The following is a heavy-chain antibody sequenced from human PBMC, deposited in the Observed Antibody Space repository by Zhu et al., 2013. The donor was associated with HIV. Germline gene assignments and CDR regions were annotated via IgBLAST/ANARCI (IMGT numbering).Heavy chain of an antibody. CDR1: GYAFSGYY. V-gene: IGHV1-18*04. CDR3: ARDFFYERPGAGYY. J-gene: IGHJ4*02. D-gene: IGHD2-8*02. Sequence: QAQVVQSGAEVKKPGASVTVSCKASGYAFSGYYMHWVRQAPGQGLEWMGWITTYKGHTKYAQQLQGRLTMTIDTSTNTAYMELRGLRSDDAATYYCARDFFYERPGAGYYWGQGTTVTVSS. CDR2: ITTYKGHT.